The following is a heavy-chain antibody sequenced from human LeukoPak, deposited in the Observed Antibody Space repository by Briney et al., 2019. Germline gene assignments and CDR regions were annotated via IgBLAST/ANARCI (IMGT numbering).Heavy chain of an antibody. CDR2: INPDGSEK. CDR3: ARDRGYSSFDY. CDR1: GFTFRTSW. V-gene: IGHV3-7*01. D-gene: IGHD6-19*01. J-gene: IGHJ4*02. Sequence: PGGSLRLSSGASGFTFRTSWMNWVRQAPGKGLEWVASINPDGSEKYSVDSVKGRFTISRDNAKNSLYLQMNSLRAEDTAVYYCARDRGYSSFDYWGQGTLATVSS.